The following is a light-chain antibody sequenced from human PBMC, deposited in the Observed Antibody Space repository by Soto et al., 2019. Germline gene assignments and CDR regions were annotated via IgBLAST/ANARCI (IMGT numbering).Light chain of an antibody. Sequence: QSSLTDPASLSGSPGQSITISCTGTSSDVGGYNYVSWYQQHPGKAPKLMIYEVSNRPSGVSNRFSGSKSGNTASLTISGLQAEDEADYYCSSYTSSSTLVFGTGTKVTVL. J-gene: IGLJ1*01. CDR3: SSYTSSSTLV. CDR1: SSDVGGYNY. CDR2: EVS. V-gene: IGLV2-14*01.